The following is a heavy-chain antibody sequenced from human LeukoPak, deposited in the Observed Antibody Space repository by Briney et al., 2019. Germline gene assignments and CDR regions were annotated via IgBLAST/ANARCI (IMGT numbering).Heavy chain of an antibody. V-gene: IGHV3-23*01. CDR3: AKQPYNYYYLDV. Sequence: GGSLRLSCAISGLTFHDYAMTWVRQAPGKGLECVSTIVGESSKTYYADSVKGRFTISRDNSNYMLFLHMNNLRAEDTAIYYCAKQPYNYYYLDVWGKGTTVTVSS. CDR2: IVGESSKT. D-gene: IGHD2-21*01. J-gene: IGHJ6*03. CDR1: GLTFHDYA.